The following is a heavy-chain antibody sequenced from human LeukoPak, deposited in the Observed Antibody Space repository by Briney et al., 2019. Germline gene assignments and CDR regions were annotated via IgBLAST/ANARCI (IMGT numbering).Heavy chain of an antibody. D-gene: IGHD2-21*01. CDR1: GFTVSSNY. CDR3: VKDRGGGVYSRRDGAFDI. J-gene: IGHJ3*02. V-gene: IGHV3-23*01. CDR2: ISDSGHST. Sequence: GGSLRLSCAASGFTVSSNYMSWVRQAPGKGLEWVSGISDSGHSTYYADSVKGRFTISRDNSKNTLFLHMNSLRAEDTAVYYCVKDRGGGVYSRRDGAFDIWGQGTMVTVSS.